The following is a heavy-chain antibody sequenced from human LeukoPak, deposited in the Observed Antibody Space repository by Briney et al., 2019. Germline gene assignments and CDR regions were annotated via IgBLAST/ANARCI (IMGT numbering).Heavy chain of an antibody. CDR3: ARAKTTIAVAGTAFDY. Sequence: GGSLRLSCAASGFTFSDYSMNWVRQAPGKGLEWISYIRSSSTIYYADSVKGRFTISRDNAKSSLYLQMNSLRAEDTAVYYCARAKTTIAVAGTAFDYWGQGTLVTVSS. V-gene: IGHV3-48*01. D-gene: IGHD6-19*01. J-gene: IGHJ4*02. CDR1: GFTFSDYS. CDR2: IRSSSTI.